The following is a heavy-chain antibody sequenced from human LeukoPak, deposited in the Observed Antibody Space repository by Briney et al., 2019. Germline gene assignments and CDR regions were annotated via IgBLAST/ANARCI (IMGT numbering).Heavy chain of an antibody. V-gene: IGHV3-21*01. CDR3: AKETWTKGYYYYYYMDV. CDR2: ISSSSSYI. Sequence: PGGSLRLSCAASGFTFSSYSMNWVRQAPGKGLEWVSSISSSSSYIYYADSVKGRFTISRDNSKNTLYLQMNSLRAEDTAVYYCAKETWTKGYYYYYYMDVWGKGTTVTVS. J-gene: IGHJ6*03. D-gene: IGHD3/OR15-3a*01. CDR1: GFTFSSYS.